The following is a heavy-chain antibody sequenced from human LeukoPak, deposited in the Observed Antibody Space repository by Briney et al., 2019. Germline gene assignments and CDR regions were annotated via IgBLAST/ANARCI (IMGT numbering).Heavy chain of an antibody. J-gene: IGHJ6*02. V-gene: IGHV5-51*01. CDR2: IYPGDSDT. Sequence: GESLKISCQGSGYTFTSYWIGWVRQMPVKGLEWMGIIYPGDSDTRYSPSFQGQVTISADKSISTAYLQWSSLKASDTAMYYCARHKKPTDYYDSSGYHEDYYYYGMDVWGQGTTVTVSS. CDR1: GYTFTSYW. D-gene: IGHD3-22*01. CDR3: ARHKKPTDYYDSSGYHEDYYYYGMDV.